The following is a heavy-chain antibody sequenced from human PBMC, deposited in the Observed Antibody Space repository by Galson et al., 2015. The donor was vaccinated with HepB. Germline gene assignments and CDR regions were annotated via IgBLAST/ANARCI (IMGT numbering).Heavy chain of an antibody. V-gene: IGHV3-74*01. D-gene: IGHD6-13*01. CDR1: GFTLKTYW. CDR2: CNGDGSST. Sequence: SLRLSCSASGFTLKTYWMHWVRQAPGKGLVWVSRCNGDGSSTNYADSVRGLFTISRDNAKKMLYLQMNSLRAEDTAVYFCAGGWYHFDNWGQGTLVSVSA. CDR3: AGGWYHFDN. J-gene: IGHJ4*02.